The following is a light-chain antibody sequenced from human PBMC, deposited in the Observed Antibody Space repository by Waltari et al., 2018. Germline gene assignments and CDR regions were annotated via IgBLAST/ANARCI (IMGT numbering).Light chain of an antibody. V-gene: IGLV1-47*01. CDR1: SSNIGNNY. CDR3: AAWDNSLGRWV. J-gene: IGLJ3*02. CDR2: RND. Sequence: QSVLTQPPSASGTPGQRVTISCSGISSNIGNNYVFWYQQLPGKAPKLLIYRNDQRPSGVPYRFSASKSVTSASLAIGGLRSEDEAIYHCAAWDNSLGRWVFGEGTKLTVL.